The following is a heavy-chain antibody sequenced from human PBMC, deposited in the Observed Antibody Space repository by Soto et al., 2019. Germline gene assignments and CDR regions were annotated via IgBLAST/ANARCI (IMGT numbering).Heavy chain of an antibody. V-gene: IGHV3-7*01. J-gene: IGHJ6*02. CDR2: IKQDGSEK. CDR3: ASGGRNKYSYHYYGMDV. D-gene: IGHD1-1*01. Sequence: GGSLRLSCAASGFTFSSYWMGWVRQAPGKGLEWVANIKQDGSEKYYVDSVKGRFTISRDNAKNSMYLQMNSLRAEDTAVYYCASGGRNKYSYHYYGMDVWGQGTXVTVSS. CDR1: GFTFSSYW.